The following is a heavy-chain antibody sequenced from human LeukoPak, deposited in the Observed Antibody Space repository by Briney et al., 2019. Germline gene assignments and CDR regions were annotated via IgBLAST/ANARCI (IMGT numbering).Heavy chain of an antibody. Sequence: GGSLRLSCAASGFTFSSYGMHWVRQAPGKGLEWVAVIWYDGSNKYYADSVKGRFTISRDNSKNTLYLQMNSLRAEDTAVYYCARAEEGIIGYCSSTSCLADYWGQGTLVTVSS. J-gene: IGHJ4*02. CDR3: ARAEEGIIGYCSSTSCLADY. V-gene: IGHV3-33*01. CDR2: IWYDGSNK. D-gene: IGHD2-2*01. CDR1: GFTFSSYG.